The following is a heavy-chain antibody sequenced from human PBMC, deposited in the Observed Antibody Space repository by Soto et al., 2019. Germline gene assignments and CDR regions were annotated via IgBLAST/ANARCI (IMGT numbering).Heavy chain of an antibody. CDR1: GFTFNNYA. V-gene: IGHV3-23*01. CDR2: ISATGGST. Sequence: GGSLRLSCAASGFTFNNYAMNWVRQAPGKGLERVATISATGGSTYYADSVKGRFTISRDNSKNTLYLQMNNLRAEDTAVYYCAKRSPYYFDYWGQGTLVTVSS. J-gene: IGHJ4*02. CDR3: AKRSPYYFDY.